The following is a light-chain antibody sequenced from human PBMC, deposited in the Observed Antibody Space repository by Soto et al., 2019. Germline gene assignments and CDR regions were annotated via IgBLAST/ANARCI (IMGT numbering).Light chain of an antibody. CDR2: DAS. CDR1: QSVSRY. CDR3: QQRSNWPPGYT. Sequence: EIVLTQSPATLSLSPGEGATLSCRASQSVSRYLAWYQQKPGQAPRLLIYDASSRAIGTPARFIGSGSGTDFSLTISSLEPEDSAVYYCQQRSNWPPGYTFVQGTKLEIK. V-gene: IGKV3-11*01. J-gene: IGKJ2*01.